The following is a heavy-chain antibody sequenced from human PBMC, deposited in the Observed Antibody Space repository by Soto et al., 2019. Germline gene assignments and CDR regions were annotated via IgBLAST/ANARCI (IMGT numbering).Heavy chain of an antibody. CDR3: ARVCGWGHLTSRLGAYDSSGCLDY. V-gene: IGHV1-18*01. D-gene: IGHD3-22*01. Sequence: GASVKVSCKASGYTFTSYGISWARQAPGQGLEWMGWISAYNGNTNYAQKLQGRVAMTTDTSTSTAYMELRSLRSDDTAVYYCARVCGWGHLTSRLGAYDSSGCLDYWGQGTLVTVSS. CDR1: GYTFTSYG. CDR2: ISAYNGNT. J-gene: IGHJ4*02.